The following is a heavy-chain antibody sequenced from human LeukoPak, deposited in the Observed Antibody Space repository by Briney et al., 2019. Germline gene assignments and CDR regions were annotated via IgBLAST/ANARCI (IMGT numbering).Heavy chain of an antibody. J-gene: IGHJ3*02. CDR2: MNPNSGNT. Sequence: ASVKVSCKASGYTFTSYDINWVRQATGQGLEWMGWMNPNSGNTGYAQKFQGRVTMTRNTSISTAYMELSSLRSEDTAVNYCARGVKKRLDAFDSWGQGTMVTVSS. V-gene: IGHV1-8*01. CDR3: ARGVKKRLDAFDS. CDR1: GYTFTSYD. D-gene: IGHD6-19*01.